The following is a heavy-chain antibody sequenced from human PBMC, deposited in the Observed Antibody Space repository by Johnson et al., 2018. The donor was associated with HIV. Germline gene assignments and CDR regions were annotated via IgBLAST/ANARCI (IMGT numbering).Heavy chain of an antibody. Sequence: QVQLVESGGGVVQPGRSLRLSCAASGFTLSTYAMHWVRQAPGKGLEWGAVISYDGSNKYYADSVKGRFTISRDNSKNTLYLQMNSLRAEDTAVYYCATGGTGGAFDIWGQGTMVTVSS. D-gene: IGHD3-16*01. CDR3: ATGGTGGAFDI. J-gene: IGHJ3*02. CDR2: ISYDGSNK. V-gene: IGHV3-30*14. CDR1: GFTLSTYA.